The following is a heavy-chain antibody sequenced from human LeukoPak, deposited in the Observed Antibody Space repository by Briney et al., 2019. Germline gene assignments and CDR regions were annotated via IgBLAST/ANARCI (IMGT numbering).Heavy chain of an antibody. V-gene: IGHV3-21*01. CDR2: ISSSSSYL. Sequence: GGSLRLSCAASGFTFDDYAMHWVRQAPGKGLEWVSSISSSSSYLYYADSVKGRFTISRDNAKNSLYLQMNSLRAEDTAVYYCARDGGRTSSDAVEIWGQGTMVIVSS. J-gene: IGHJ3*02. CDR3: ARDGGRTSSDAVEI. CDR1: GFTFDDYA. D-gene: IGHD2-2*01.